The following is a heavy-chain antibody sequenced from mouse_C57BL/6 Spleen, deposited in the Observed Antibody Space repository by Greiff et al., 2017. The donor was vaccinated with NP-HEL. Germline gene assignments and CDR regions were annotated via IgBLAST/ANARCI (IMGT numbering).Heavy chain of an antibody. CDR3: ARRGLYYYGSSYKYYYAMDY. Sequence: QVQLQQSGTELVKPGASVKLSCKASGYTFTSYWMHWVKQRPGQGLEWIGNINPSNGGTNYNEKFKSKATLTVDKSSSTAYMQLSSLTSEDSAVYYCARRGLYYYGSSYKYYYAMDYWGQGTSVTVSS. CDR2: INPSNGGT. V-gene: IGHV1-53*01. CDR1: GYTFTSYW. J-gene: IGHJ4*01. D-gene: IGHD1-1*01.